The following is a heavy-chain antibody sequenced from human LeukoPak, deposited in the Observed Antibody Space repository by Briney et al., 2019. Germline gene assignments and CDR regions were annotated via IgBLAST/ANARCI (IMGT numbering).Heavy chain of an antibody. V-gene: IGHV1-8*01. CDR3: ARSYSSGWYRWFDP. Sequence: ASVKVSGKASGYTFTSYDINWVRQATGQGLEWMGWMNPNSGNTGYAQKFQGRVTMTRNTSISTAYMELSSLKSEDTAVYYCARSYSSGWYRWFDPWGQGTLVTVSS. CDR1: GYTFTSYD. CDR2: MNPNSGNT. J-gene: IGHJ5*02. D-gene: IGHD6-19*01.